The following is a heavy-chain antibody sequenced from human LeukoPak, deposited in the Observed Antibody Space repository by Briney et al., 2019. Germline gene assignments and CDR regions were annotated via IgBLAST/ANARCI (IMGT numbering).Heavy chain of an antibody. CDR2: IYYSGST. Sequence: SETLSLTCTVSGGSISSYYWSWIRQPPGKGLEWIGYIYYSGSTNYNPSLKSRVTMSVDTSKNQFSLKLSSVTAADTAVYYCARVGKTAMVKGGYYFDYWGQGTLVTVSS. CDR1: GGSISSYY. CDR3: ARVGKTAMVKGGYYFDY. J-gene: IGHJ4*02. V-gene: IGHV4-59*12. D-gene: IGHD5-18*01.